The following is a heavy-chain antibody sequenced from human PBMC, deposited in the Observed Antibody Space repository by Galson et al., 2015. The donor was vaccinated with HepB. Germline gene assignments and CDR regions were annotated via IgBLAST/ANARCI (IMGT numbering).Heavy chain of an antibody. V-gene: IGHV3-30*18. CDR1: GLTFSSYG. CDR2: ISYDGSNK. Sequence: SLRLSCAVSGLTFSSYGMHWVRQAPGKGLEWVAVISYDGSNKSYTDSVKGRFTISRDNSKNTLYLQMNSLRAEDTAVYYCANGMEGIVVVIAIHWGQGTLVGVSS. D-gene: IGHD2-21*01. CDR3: ANGMEGIVVVIAIH. J-gene: IGHJ4*01.